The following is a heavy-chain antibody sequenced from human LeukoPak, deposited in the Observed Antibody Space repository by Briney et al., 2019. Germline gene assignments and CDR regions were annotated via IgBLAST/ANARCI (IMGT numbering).Heavy chain of an antibody. V-gene: IGHV4-59*08. CDR2: IYYSGST. Sequence: SETLSLTCTVSGGSISSYYWSWIRQPPGKGLEWIGYIYYSGSTNYNPSLKSRVTISVDTSKNQFSLKLSSVTAADTAVYYCARQDNTIRKYFDWNYGMDVWGQGTTVTVSS. D-gene: IGHD3-9*01. CDR3: ARQDNTIRKYFDWNYGMDV. J-gene: IGHJ6*02. CDR1: GGSISSYY.